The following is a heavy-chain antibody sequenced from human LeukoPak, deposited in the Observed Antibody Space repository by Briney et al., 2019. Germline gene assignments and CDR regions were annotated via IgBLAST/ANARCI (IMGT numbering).Heavy chain of an antibody. D-gene: IGHD2-2*01. V-gene: IGHV3-7*05. J-gene: IGHJ4*02. Sequence: HGGSLRLSCAASGFTFSSSWMAWVRQAPGKGLEWVANIKQDGSEKYYVDSVKGRFTISRDNAKNSLYLQMNSLRAEDTAVYYCARDQRYCSSSSCPWEPFDYWGQGTLVTVSS. CDR2: IKQDGSEK. CDR3: ARDQRYCSSSSCPWEPFDY. CDR1: GFTFSSSW.